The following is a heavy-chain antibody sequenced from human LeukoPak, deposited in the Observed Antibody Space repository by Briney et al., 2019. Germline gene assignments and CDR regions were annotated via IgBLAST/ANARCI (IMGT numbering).Heavy chain of an antibody. D-gene: IGHD4-17*01. V-gene: IGHV4-4*07. Sequence: PSETLSLTCTVSGGSISSYYWSWIRQPAGKGLESIGRIYNSGITNYDPSLKSRVTMSMDTSMNQFSLKLRSVTAADTAVYYCARDYGDFPAYYFDYWGQGTLVTVSS. CDR3: ARDYGDFPAYYFDY. CDR1: GGSISSYY. CDR2: IYNSGIT. J-gene: IGHJ4*02.